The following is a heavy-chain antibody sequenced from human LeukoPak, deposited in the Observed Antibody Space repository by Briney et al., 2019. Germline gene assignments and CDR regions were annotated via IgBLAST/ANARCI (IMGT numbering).Heavy chain of an antibody. D-gene: IGHD6-19*01. V-gene: IGHV4-34*01. Sequence: LETLSLTCAVYGGSFSGYYWSWIRQPPGQGLEWIGEINHSGSTNYNPPLKSRVTISVDTSNNQFSLKLSSVTAADTAVYYCARGASAVAGTDFDYWGQGTLVTVSS. J-gene: IGHJ4*02. CDR2: INHSGST. CDR3: ARGASAVAGTDFDY. CDR1: GGSFSGYY.